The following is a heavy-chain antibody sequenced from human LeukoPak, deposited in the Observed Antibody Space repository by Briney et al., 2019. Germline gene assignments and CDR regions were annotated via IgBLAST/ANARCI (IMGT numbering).Heavy chain of an antibody. CDR3: AREAWGWGIAVAHPLDY. CDR2: INPNSGGT. V-gene: IGHV1-2*02. CDR1: GYTFTGYY. D-gene: IGHD6-19*01. J-gene: IGHJ4*02. Sequence: ASVKVSCKASGYTFTGYYMHWVRQAPGQGLEWMGWINPNSGGTNYAQKFQGRVTMTRDTSISTAYMELSRLRSDDTAVYYCAREAWGWGIAVAHPLDYWGQGTLVTVSS.